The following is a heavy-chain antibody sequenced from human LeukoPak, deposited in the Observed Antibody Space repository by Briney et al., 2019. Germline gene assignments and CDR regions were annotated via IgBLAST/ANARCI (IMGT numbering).Heavy chain of an antibody. CDR2: IYYSGST. CDR3: ARHEYSYGYSFFDY. V-gene: IGHV4-59*08. D-gene: IGHD5-18*01. CDR1: GGSISSYY. Sequence: PSETLSLTCTVSGGSISSYYWSWIQQPPGKGLEWIGYIYYSGSTNYNPSLKSRVTISVDTSKNQFSLKLSSVTAADTAVYYCARHEYSYGYSFFDYWGQGTLVTVSS. J-gene: IGHJ4*02.